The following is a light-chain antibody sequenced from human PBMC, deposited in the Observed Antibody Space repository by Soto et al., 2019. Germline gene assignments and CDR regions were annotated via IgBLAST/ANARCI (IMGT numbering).Light chain of an antibody. CDR1: QAVSTW. CDR2: AAS. CDR3: QQSNSFPRT. V-gene: IGKV1-12*01. J-gene: IGKJ4*01. Sequence: DIQMTQSPSFVSASVGDSVTITCRASQAVSTWLAWYQQKPGGAPRLLIYAASTLQSGVPSRFSGSGSGTDFTLTIRSLQPEDFATYYCQQSNSFPRTFSGGTKVDIK.